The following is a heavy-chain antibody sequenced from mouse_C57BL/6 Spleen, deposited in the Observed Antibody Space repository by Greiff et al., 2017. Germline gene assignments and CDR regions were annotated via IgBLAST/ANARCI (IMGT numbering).Heavy chain of an antibody. J-gene: IGHJ2*01. CDR2: IRSKSSNYAT. D-gene: IGHD2-3*01. CDR1: GFTFNTYA. V-gene: IGHV10-3*01. CDR3: VREGWLLDFDY. Sequence: EVMLVESGGGLVQPKGSLKLSCAASGFTFNTYAMHWVRQAPGKGLEWFARIRSKSSNYATYYADSVKDRFTISRDDSQSMLYLQMNNLKTEDTAMYYCVREGWLLDFDYWGQGTTLTVSS.